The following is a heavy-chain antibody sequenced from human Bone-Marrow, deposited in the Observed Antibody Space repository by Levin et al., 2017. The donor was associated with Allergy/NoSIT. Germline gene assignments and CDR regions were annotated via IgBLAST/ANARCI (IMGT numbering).Heavy chain of an antibody. CDR3: VTYYYGSTSSKAENYYYYSLDV. D-gene: IGHD3-10*01. CDR2: ISYDGSNK. CDR1: GFRFRSYG. J-gene: IGHJ6*04. V-gene: IGHV3-30*03. Sequence: PGGSLRLSCAASGFRFRSYGMHWVRQAPGKGLEWVAIISYDGSNKYYADSVKGRFTISRDNSKNTLYLQMNSLRAEDTSVYYCVTYYYGSTSSKAENYYYYSLDVWGEGTTVTVSS.